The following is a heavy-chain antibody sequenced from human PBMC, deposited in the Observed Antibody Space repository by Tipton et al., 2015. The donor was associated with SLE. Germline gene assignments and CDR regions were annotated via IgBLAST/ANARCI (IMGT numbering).Heavy chain of an antibody. CDR2: VFYTGST. J-gene: IGHJ4*02. Sequence: TLSLTCTVSGDSINSYYWSWIRQPPGKGLEWIGYVFYTGSTNYNPSLKSRVTMSLDTSKKHLSLRLSSVTAADTAIYYCASQGDTSTWYSFDYWGQGILVTVSS. CDR3: ASQGDTSTWYSFDY. D-gene: IGHD6-13*01. V-gene: IGHV4-59*08. CDR1: GDSINSYY.